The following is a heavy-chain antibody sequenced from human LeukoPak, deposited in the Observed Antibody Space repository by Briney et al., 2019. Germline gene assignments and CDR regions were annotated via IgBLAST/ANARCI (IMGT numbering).Heavy chain of an antibody. D-gene: IGHD3-22*01. J-gene: IGHJ3*02. CDR2: INTNTGNP. V-gene: IGHV7-4-1*02. Sequence: ASVKVSCKVSGYTFTSYAMNWVRQAPGQGLEWMGWINTNTGNPTYAQGFTGRFVFSLDTSVTTSSLQISSLKAEDTAIYYCARDHVKLGSGFHPFDAFDIWGQGTLVTVSS. CDR1: GYTFTSYA. CDR3: ARDHVKLGSGFHPFDAFDI.